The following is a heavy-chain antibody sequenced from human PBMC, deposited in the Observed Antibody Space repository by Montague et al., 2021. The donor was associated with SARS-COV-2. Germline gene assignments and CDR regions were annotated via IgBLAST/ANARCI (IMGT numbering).Heavy chain of an antibody. Sequence: TLSLTCVVSGGSVSSCDCTWSWNRESPGKDREWSRYTCQSGNAYYXPSRTSSVTIAIDTSNNQFSLNLRSVTAADTGLYYCATGTRMYGMDFWGQGTTVTVSS. J-gene: IGHJ6*02. V-gene: IGHV4-30-2*06. CDR1: GGSVSSCDCT. CDR2: TCQSGNA. D-gene: IGHD4-17*01. CDR3: ATGTRMYGMDF.